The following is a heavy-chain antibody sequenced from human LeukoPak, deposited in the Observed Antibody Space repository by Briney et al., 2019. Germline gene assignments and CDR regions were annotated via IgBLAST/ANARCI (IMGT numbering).Heavy chain of an antibody. CDR1: GFTFAYYD. CDR2: INQDGSEK. Sequence: PGGSLRLSCAASGFTFAYYDMGWVRQAPGKGLEWVANINQDGSEKYYVDSVKGRFTISRDNAEKSLDLQMNTLRAEDTAVYYCARGVSWLPGAFDIWGQGTMVTVSS. J-gene: IGHJ3*02. D-gene: IGHD6-13*01. CDR3: ARGVSWLPGAFDI. V-gene: IGHV3-7*01.